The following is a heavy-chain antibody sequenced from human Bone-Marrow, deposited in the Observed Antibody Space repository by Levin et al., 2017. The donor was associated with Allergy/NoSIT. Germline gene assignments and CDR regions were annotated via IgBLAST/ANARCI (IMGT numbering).Heavy chain of an antibody. J-gene: IGHJ4*02. D-gene: IGHD3-9*01. CDR2: VHYSGST. Sequence: SETLSLTCTVSGGSISSSSYYWGWIRQPPGTGLEWIGSVHYSGSTDYNPSLKSRVSISVDTTKNQFSLKLTSVTAADTAVFYCARQTRDILTGRFDQWGQGTLVTVSS. V-gene: IGHV4-39*01. CDR1: GGSISSSSYY. CDR3: ARQTRDILTGRFDQ.